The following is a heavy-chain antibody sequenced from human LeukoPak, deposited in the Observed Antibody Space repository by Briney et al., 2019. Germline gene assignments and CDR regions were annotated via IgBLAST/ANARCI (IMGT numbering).Heavy chain of an antibody. CDR3: ARLRYSLLSFDY. CDR2: INHSGST. CDR1: GGSFSGYY. Sequence: SETLSLTCAVYGGSFSGYYWNWIRQPPGKGLEWIGEINHSGSTNYNPSLKSRVTISVDTSKNQFSLKLSSVTAADTAVYYCARLRYSLLSFDYWGQGTLVTVSS. D-gene: IGHD3-9*01. V-gene: IGHV4-34*01. J-gene: IGHJ4*02.